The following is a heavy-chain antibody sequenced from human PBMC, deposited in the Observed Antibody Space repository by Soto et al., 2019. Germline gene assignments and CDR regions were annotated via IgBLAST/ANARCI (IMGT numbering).Heavy chain of an antibody. Sequence: ASVKVSCKASGYTFTSYGISWVRQAPGQGLEWMGWISAYSGGTNYAQKFQGWVTMTRDTSISTAYMELSRLRSDDTAVYYCAREGGGYCSSTSCYTKYGMDVWGQGTTVTVSS. CDR3: AREGGGYCSSTSCYTKYGMDV. V-gene: IGHV1-2*04. D-gene: IGHD2-2*02. CDR2: ISAYSGGT. CDR1: GYTFTSYG. J-gene: IGHJ6*02.